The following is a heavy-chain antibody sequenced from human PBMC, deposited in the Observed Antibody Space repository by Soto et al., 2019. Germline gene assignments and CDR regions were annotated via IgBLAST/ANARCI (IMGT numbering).Heavy chain of an antibody. CDR2: ISGSGGST. Sequence: GGSLRLSCAASGFTFSSYAMSWVRQAPGKGLEWVSAISGSGGSTYYADSVKGRFTISRDNSKNTLYLQMNSLRAEDTAVYYCAKVLEWLHYYYYGMDVWGQGTTVTVSS. CDR1: GFTFSSYA. CDR3: AKVLEWLHYYYYGMDV. V-gene: IGHV3-23*01. D-gene: IGHD3-3*01. J-gene: IGHJ6*02.